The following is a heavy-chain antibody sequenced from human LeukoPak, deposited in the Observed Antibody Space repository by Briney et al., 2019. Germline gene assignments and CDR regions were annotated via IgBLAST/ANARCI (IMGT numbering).Heavy chain of an antibody. J-gene: IGHJ5*02. CDR3: ASLYCSRGSCAFDV. D-gene: IGHD2-15*01. V-gene: IGHV3-66*01. CDR1: GXTVSANY. Sequence: PGGSLRLSCAASGXTVSANYMSWVRQSPGKGLEWVSIIYSGGSTDYADSVKGRFTISKDNSKNTVFLQMNSLRAEDTAMYYCASLYCSRGSCAFDVWGQGTLVTVSP. CDR2: IYSGGST.